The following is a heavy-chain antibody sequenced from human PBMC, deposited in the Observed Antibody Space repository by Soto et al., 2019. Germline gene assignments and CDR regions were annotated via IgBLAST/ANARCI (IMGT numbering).Heavy chain of an antibody. D-gene: IGHD1-20*01. V-gene: IGHV4-59*01. CDR1: GGSISSYY. CDR2: IYYSGST. Sequence: SETLSLTCTVSGGSISSYYWSWIRQPPGKGLEWIGYIYYSGSTNYNPSLKSRVTISVDTSKNQFSLKLSSVTAADTAVYYCAALYITGTTGTDVWGQGTTVAVSS. J-gene: IGHJ6*02. CDR3: AALYITGTTGTDV.